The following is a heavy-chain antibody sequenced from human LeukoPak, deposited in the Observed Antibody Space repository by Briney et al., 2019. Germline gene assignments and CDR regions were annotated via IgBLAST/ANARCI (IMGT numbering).Heavy chain of an antibody. Sequence: GGSLRLSCAASGFTFSRYWMSWVRQAPGKGLEDLSYINSDGKTTWYADSVKGRFTPSRDNAKSSLYLQMNSLRVEDTAVYYCASRSINWYRGNNWFDPWGQGTLVTVSS. D-gene: IGHD6-13*01. CDR2: INSDGKTT. V-gene: IGHV3-48*01. CDR3: ASRSINWYRGNNWFDP. CDR1: GFTFSRYW. J-gene: IGHJ5*02.